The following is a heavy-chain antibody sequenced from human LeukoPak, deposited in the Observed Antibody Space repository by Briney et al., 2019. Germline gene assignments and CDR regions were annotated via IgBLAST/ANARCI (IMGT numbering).Heavy chain of an antibody. CDR3: ATTADQLTPLGY. D-gene: IGHD2-2*01. Sequence: PSETLSLTCTVYGGSFSGYCWSWIRQPPGKGLEWVGEINHSGSTNYNPSLKSRVTISVDKSKNQFSLKLSSVTAADTAVYYCATTADQLTPLGYWGQGTLVTVSS. J-gene: IGHJ4*02. CDR1: GGSFSGYC. CDR2: INHSGST. V-gene: IGHV4-34*01.